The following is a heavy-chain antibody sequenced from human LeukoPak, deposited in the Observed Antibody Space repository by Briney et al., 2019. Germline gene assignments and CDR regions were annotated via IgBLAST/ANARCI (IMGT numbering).Heavy chain of an antibody. Sequence: SETLSLTCTVSGYSISSGYYWGWIRQPPGKGLEWIGSIYHSGSTYYNPSLKSRVTISVDTSKNQFSLKLSSVTAADTAVYYCAKHFDPRSEVGATFFLSGYYFDYWGQGTLVTVSS. CDR3: AKHFDPRSEVGATFFLSGYYFDY. D-gene: IGHD1-26*01. V-gene: IGHV4-38-2*02. J-gene: IGHJ4*02. CDR2: IYHSGST. CDR1: GYSISSGYY.